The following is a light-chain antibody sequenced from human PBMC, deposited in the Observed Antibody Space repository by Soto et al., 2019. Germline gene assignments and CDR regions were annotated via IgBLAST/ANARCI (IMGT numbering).Light chain of an antibody. J-gene: IGLJ1*01. V-gene: IGLV2-14*01. CDR3: SSYTSSITLDV. CDR2: DVS. CDR1: SSDVGGYNY. Sequence: QSALTQPASVSGSPGQSITISCTGTSSDVGGYNYVSWYQQHPGKAPKLMIYDVSNRPSGVSNSFSGSKSGNTASLTISGLQAEDYSDYYCSSYTSSITLDVFGTGTKLTVL.